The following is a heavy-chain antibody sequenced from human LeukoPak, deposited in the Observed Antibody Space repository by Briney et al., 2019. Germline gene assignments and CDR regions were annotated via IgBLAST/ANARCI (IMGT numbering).Heavy chain of an antibody. Sequence: GGSLRLSCAASGCTFSNAWMSWVRKAPGKGLEWVGRINNKADGVTTDYAGPVKGRFTISRDDSKNTLYLQMNSLKTEDTALYYCTAYYYGAGSNYNDYWGQGTLVTVSS. J-gene: IGHJ4*02. CDR1: GCTFSNAW. CDR2: INNKADGVTT. CDR3: TAYYYGAGSNYNDY. D-gene: IGHD3-10*01. V-gene: IGHV3-15*01.